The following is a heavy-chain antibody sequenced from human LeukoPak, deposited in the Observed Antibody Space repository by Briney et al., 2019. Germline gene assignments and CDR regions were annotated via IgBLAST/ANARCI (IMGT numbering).Heavy chain of an antibody. Sequence: ASVKVSCKASVCTFTRDYMHWVRQATGQGRGWMGIINPSGGSTSYAQKFQGRVTMTRDTSTSTVSMELSSLRSEDTAVYYCARGSTTGVRGVIDNWGQGTLVTVSS. CDR2: INPSGGST. V-gene: IGHV1-46*01. D-gene: IGHD3-10*01. CDR1: VCTFTRDY. J-gene: IGHJ4*02. CDR3: ARGSTTGVRGVIDN.